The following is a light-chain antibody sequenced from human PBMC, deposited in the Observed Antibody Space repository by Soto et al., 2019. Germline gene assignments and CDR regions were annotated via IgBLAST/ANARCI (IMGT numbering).Light chain of an antibody. J-gene: IGKJ3*01. CDR1: QSVNDY. CDR2: DSS. CDR3: QQRDNCLFT. Sequence: IVLTQSPATLCLSPGERATLSCRASQSVNDYLAWYQQKPGQAPRLLIYDSSKRATGTPARFSSSGSGADFTLTISRLEPEDFAVYYCQQRDNCLFTFGPGTKVDI. V-gene: IGKV3-11*01.